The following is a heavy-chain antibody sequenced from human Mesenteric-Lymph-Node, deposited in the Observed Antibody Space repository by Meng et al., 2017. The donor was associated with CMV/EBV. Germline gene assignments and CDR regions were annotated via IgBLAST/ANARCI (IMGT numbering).Heavy chain of an antibody. J-gene: IGHJ4*02. CDR1: GYPFTSYA. CDR2: INDSNGNT. Sequence: CSASGYPFTSYAMHWVRQAPGQRLEWMGWINDSNGNTKYSQKFQGRVTITRDTSASTAYMELSSPRSEDTAVYYCARQSSETTLDYWGQGTLVTVSS. CDR3: ARQSSETTLDY. D-gene: IGHD1/OR15-1a*01. V-gene: IGHV1-3*01.